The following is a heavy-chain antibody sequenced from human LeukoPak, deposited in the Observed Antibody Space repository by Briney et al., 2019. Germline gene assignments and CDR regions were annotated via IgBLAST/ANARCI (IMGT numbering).Heavy chain of an antibody. CDR2: IYSGGGT. Sequence: GGSLRLSGAASGFTVSGNFMRWVRQAPGKGLEWVSLIYSGGGTYYADSVKGRFTISRDNSRNTLFLQMNSLRVEDTAVYFCGSAGNSGYWGQGTLVTVSS. CDR3: GSAGNSGY. CDR1: GFTVSGNF. V-gene: IGHV3-53*01. J-gene: IGHJ4*02. D-gene: IGHD1-26*01.